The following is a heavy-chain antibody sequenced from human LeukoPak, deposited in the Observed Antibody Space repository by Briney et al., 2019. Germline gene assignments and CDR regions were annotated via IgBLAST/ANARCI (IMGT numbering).Heavy chain of an antibody. J-gene: IGHJ5*02. Sequence: GGSLRLSCAASGFTFSSYAMNWVRQAPGKGLEWVADIKRDRSEKYYVDSVKGRFSISRDNAKNSLYLQMNSLRAEDTALYYCAREGGSGWYSGWFDPWGQGTLVTVSS. CDR1: GFTFSSYA. CDR3: AREGGSGWYSGWFDP. D-gene: IGHD6-19*01. CDR2: IKRDRSEK. V-gene: IGHV3-7*01.